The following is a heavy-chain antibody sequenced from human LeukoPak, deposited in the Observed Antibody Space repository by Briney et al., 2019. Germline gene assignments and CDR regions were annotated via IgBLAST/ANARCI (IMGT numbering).Heavy chain of an antibody. V-gene: IGHV3-49*04. CDR1: GFTFGDYA. J-gene: IGHJ4*02. CDR2: IRSKAYGGTI. Sequence: PGGSLRLSCTASGFTFGDYAMSWVRQAPGKGLEWVGFIRSKAYGGTIEYAASVKGRFTISRDDSKSIAYLQMNSLKTEDTAVYYCTRARMWRQWLVIGPGDYWGQGTLVTVSS. D-gene: IGHD6-19*01. CDR3: TRARMWRQWLVIGPGDY.